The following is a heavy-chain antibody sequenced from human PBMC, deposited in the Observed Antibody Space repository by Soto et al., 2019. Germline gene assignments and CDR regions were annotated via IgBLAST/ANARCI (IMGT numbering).Heavy chain of an antibody. CDR3: ARSTYCNGGSCYPQY. Sequence: GGSLRLSCAGPGFTFSDYGFHWVRQAPGKGLEWVAMISYDGVDQYYRDSVQGRFTISRDDSKHTVYLQMNSLRTEDTAMYYCARSTYCNGGSCYPQYWGPGTLVTVSS. J-gene: IGHJ4*02. D-gene: IGHD2-15*01. V-gene: IGHV3-30*03. CDR2: ISYDGVDQ. CDR1: GFTFSDYG.